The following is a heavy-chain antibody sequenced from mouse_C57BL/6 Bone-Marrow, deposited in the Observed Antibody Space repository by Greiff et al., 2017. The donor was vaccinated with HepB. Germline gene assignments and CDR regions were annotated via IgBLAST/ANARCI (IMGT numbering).Heavy chain of an antibody. J-gene: IGHJ3*01. CDR1: GYAFSSYW. V-gene: IGHV1-80*01. D-gene: IGHD2-1*01. Sequence: QVQLQQSGAELVKPGASVKISCKASGYAFSSYWMNWVKQRPGKGLEWIGQIYPRSGNTYYNEKFKGKATLTADKSSSTAYMELRSPTSEDSAVYFCAGYYGNYEAWFAYWGQGTLVTVSA. CDR2: IYPRSGNT. CDR3: AGYYGNYEAWFAY.